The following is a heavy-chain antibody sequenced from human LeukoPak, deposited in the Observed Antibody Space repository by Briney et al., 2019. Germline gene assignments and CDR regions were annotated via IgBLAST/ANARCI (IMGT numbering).Heavy chain of an antibody. CDR1: GGSISSYY. Sequence: SETLSLTCTVSGGSISSYYWSWIRQPPGKGLEWIGYIYYSGGTNYNPSLKSRVTISVDTSKNQFSLKLSSVTAADTAVYYCARAPTRRDAFDIWGQGTMVTVSS. J-gene: IGHJ3*02. CDR2: IYYSGGT. V-gene: IGHV4-59*01. CDR3: ARAPTRRDAFDI.